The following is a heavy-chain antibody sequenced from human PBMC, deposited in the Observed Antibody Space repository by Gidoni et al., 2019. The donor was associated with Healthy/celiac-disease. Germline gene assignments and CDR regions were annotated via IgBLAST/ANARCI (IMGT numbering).Heavy chain of an antibody. CDR3: AKVGGWLRLGYYYYGMDV. CDR1: GFTFSSYA. CDR2: ISGSGGST. D-gene: IGHD5-12*01. Sequence: EVQLLESGGGLVQPGGSLRLSCAASGFTFSSYAMSWVRQAPGKGLEWVSAISGSGGSTYYADSVKGRFTISRDNSKNTLYLQMNSLRAEDTAVYYCAKVGGWLRLGYYYYGMDVWGQGTTVTVSS. J-gene: IGHJ6*02. V-gene: IGHV3-23*01.